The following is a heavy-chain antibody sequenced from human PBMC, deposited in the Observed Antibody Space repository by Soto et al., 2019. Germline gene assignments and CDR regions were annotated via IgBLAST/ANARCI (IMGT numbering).Heavy chain of an antibody. CDR2: ISAYNGNT. D-gene: IGHD2-2*03. J-gene: IGHJ5*02. CDR1: GYTFTSYG. Sequence: ASVKVSCKASGYTFTSYGISWVRQAPGQGLEWMGWISAYNGNTNYAQKLQGRVTMTTDTPTSTAYMELRSLRSDDTAVYYCARDLDIVVVPAAISPNWFDPWGQGTLVTVSS. CDR3: ARDLDIVVVPAAISPNWFDP. V-gene: IGHV1-18*01.